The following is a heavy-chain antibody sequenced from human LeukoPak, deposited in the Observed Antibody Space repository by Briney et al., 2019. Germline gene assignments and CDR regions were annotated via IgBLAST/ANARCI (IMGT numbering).Heavy chain of an antibody. V-gene: IGHV3-21*01. CDR3: ASFDVYYGSADY. D-gene: IGHD3-10*01. CDR2: ISSSSSYI. Sequence: GGSLRLSCAASGFTFSSYSMNWVRQAPGKGLEWVSSISSSSSYIYYADSVKGRFTISRDNAKNSLYLQMNSLRAGDTAVYYCASFDVYYGSADYWGQGTLVTVSS. J-gene: IGHJ4*02. CDR1: GFTFSSYS.